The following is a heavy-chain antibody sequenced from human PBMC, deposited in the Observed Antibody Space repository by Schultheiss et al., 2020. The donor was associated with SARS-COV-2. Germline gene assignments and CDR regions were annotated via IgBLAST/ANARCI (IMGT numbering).Heavy chain of an antibody. CDR3: ARGDAQTSYYYYYYGMDV. Sequence: SETLSLTCTVSGGSISSGGYYWSWIRQPPGKGLEWIGEINHSGSTNYNPSLKSRVTISVDTSKNQFSLKLSSVTAADTAVYYCARGDAQTSYYYYYYGMDVWGQGTTVTVSS. CDR1: GGSISSGGYY. CDR2: INHSGST. J-gene: IGHJ6*02. D-gene: IGHD2-2*01. V-gene: IGHV4-61*08.